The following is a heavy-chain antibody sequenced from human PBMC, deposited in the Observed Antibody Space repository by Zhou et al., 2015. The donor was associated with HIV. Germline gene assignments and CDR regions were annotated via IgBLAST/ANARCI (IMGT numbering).Heavy chain of an antibody. CDR2: IIPIFGTA. CDR3: ARDPCSSTSCYPYYYYGMDV. Sequence: QVQLVQSGAEVKKPGSSVKVSCKASGGTFSSYAISWVRQAPGQGLEWMGGIIPIFGTANYAQKFQGRVTITADKSTSTAYMELSSLRSEDTAVYYCARDPCSSTSCYPYYYYGMDVWGQGTTVTVSS. D-gene: IGHD2-2*01. V-gene: IGHV1-69*06. J-gene: IGHJ6*02. CDR1: GGTFSSYA.